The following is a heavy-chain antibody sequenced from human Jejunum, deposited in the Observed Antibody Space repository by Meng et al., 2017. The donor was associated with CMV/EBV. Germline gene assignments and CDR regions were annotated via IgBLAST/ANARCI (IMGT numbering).Heavy chain of an antibody. CDR3: ARACRQVSNCYLDS. CDR2: IRNDGST. V-gene: IGHV3-53*01. J-gene: IGHJ4*02. Sequence: SGFSVTSNYITWFRQAPGKGLEWVSFIRNDGSTTYTASVQGRFTISRDNSKNTVYLQMNSLRAEDTALYYCARACRQVSNCYLDSWGQGTQVTVSS. CDR1: GFSVTSNY. D-gene: IGHD4-11*01.